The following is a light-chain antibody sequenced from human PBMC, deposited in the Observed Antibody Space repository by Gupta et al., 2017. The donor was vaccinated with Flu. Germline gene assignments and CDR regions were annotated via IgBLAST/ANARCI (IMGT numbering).Light chain of an antibody. V-gene: IGKV3-20*01. CDR1: QSVSSGY. CDR3: QQYGNSLA. Sequence: EIVLTQSPGTLSLSPGERATLLCRASQSVSSGYLAWYQQKPGQAPRLLIYGTSNRATGIPDRFSGSGSGTDFTLTISRLEPEDFAVFYCQQYGNSLAFGGGTKVEIK. CDR2: GTS. J-gene: IGKJ4*01.